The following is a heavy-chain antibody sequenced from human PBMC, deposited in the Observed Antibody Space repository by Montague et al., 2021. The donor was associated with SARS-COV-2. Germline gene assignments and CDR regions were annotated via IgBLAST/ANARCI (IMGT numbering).Heavy chain of an antibody. CDR3: ARRHIVASNRAFDY. CDR2: IYHSGTT. Sequence: SETLSLTCTVSGDSITNNYYWGWIRQPPGKGLEWIGTIYHSGTTYHNPSLKSRVTISVDTSNNQFSLKLTSVTAADTAVYYCARRHIVASNRAFDYWGQGTLVTVSS. CDR1: GDSITNNYY. J-gene: IGHJ4*02. D-gene: IGHD2-21*01. V-gene: IGHV4-38-2*02.